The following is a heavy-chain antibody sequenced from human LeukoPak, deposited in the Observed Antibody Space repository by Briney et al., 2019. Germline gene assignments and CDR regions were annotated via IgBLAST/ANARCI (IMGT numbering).Heavy chain of an antibody. Sequence: GESLKISCKGSGYSFTSYWISWVRQMPGKGLGWMGRIDPSDSYTNYSPSFQGHVTISADKSISTAYLQWSSLKASDTAMYYCARVGSGSYYNPIFDYWGQGTLVTVSS. J-gene: IGHJ4*02. D-gene: IGHD3-10*01. V-gene: IGHV5-10-1*01. CDR1: GYSFTSYW. CDR3: ARVGSGSYYNPIFDY. CDR2: IDPSDSYT.